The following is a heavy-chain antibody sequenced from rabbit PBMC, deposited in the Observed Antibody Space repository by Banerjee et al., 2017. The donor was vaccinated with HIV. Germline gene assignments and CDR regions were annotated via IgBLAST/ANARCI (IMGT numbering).Heavy chain of an antibody. J-gene: IGHJ4*01. Sequence: QEQLEESGGDLVKPGASLTLTCTASGFSFSNSYWICWVRQAPGKGLEWIACIYNGDGSTYYASWAKGRFTISKTSSTTVDLKMTSLTAADTATYFCARGYYVGYDGGTYFNLWGPGTLVTVS. CDR2: IYNGDGST. V-gene: IGHV1S45*01. CDR3: ARGYYVGYDGGTYFNL. D-gene: IGHD4-2*01. CDR1: GFSFSNSYW.